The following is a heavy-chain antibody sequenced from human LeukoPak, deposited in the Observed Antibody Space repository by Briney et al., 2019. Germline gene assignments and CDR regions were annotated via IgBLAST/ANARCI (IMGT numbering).Heavy chain of an antibody. V-gene: IGHV3-21*01. Sequence: GGSLRLSCAASGFTFSNAWMNWVRQAPGQGLEWVSSISSSSSYIYYADSVKGRFTISRDNAKNSLYLQMDSLRVEDTAVYYCARDLRGVRGGTDDYWGQGTLVTVSS. CDR2: ISSSSSYI. CDR3: ARDLRGVRGGTDDY. D-gene: IGHD3-10*01. J-gene: IGHJ4*02. CDR1: GFTFSNAW.